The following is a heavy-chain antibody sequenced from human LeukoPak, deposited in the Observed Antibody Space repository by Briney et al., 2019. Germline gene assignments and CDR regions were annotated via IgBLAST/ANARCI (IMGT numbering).Heavy chain of an antibody. Sequence: PGGSLRLSCAASGLSFSNYGIHWVRQAPGKGLEWVTVISYDGSNKYYADSVKGRFTISRDNSKNTLYLQMNSLRAEDTAVYYCAKGGTYRDYFDYWGQGTLVTVSS. V-gene: IGHV3-30*18. CDR1: GLSFSNYG. CDR2: ISYDGSNK. CDR3: AKGGTYRDYFDY. D-gene: IGHD3-16*01. J-gene: IGHJ4*01.